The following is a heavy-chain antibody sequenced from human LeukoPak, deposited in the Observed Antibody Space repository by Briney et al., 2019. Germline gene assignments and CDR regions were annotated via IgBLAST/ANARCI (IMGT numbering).Heavy chain of an antibody. D-gene: IGHD1-1*01. Sequence: SETLSLTCTVSGGPISSYYWSWIRQPPGKGLEWMGYIYYSGSTNYNPSLKSRVTISVDTSKNQFSLKLSSVTAADTAVYYCARVSWFPGTSYYYMDVWGKGTTVTVSS. CDR2: IYYSGST. CDR3: ARVSWFPGTSYYYMDV. J-gene: IGHJ6*03. CDR1: GGPISSYY. V-gene: IGHV4-59*01.